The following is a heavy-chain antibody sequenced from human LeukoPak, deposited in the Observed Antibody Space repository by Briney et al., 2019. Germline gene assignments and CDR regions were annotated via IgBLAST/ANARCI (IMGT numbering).Heavy chain of an antibody. Sequence: GGSLRLSCAASGFTVSSNYMSWVRQAPGKGLEWVSVIYSGGSTYYADSVKGRFTISRDNSENTLYLQMNSLRAEDTAVYYCARERAGRAAGTFDYWGQGTLVTVSS. CDR1: GFTVSSNY. V-gene: IGHV3-66*01. CDR3: ARERAGRAAGTFDY. J-gene: IGHJ4*02. CDR2: IYSGGST. D-gene: IGHD6-13*01.